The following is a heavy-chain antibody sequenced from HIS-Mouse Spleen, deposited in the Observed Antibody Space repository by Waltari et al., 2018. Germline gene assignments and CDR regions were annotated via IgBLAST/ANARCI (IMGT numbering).Heavy chain of an antibody. CDR1: GGSISSSSYY. D-gene: IGHD6-13*01. J-gene: IGHJ2*01. CDR3: AREIPYSSSWYDWYFDL. CDR2: IYYSGRT. Sequence: QLQLQESGPGLVKPSETLSLTCTVSGGSISSSSYYWGWIRQPPGKGLEWIGSIYYSGRTYYNPALNSRVTISVETSKNQFSLKLSSVTAADTAVYYCAREIPYSSSWYDWYFDLWGRGTLVTVSS. V-gene: IGHV4-39*07.